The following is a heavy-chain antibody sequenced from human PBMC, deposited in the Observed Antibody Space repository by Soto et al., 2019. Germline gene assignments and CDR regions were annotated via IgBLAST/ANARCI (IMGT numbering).Heavy chain of an antibody. V-gene: IGHV5-51*01. CDR3: AATVTPIYYYYGMDV. D-gene: IGHD4-17*01. Sequence: GESLKISCKGSGYSFTSYWIGWVRQMPGKGLEWMGIIYPGDSDTRYSPSFQGQVTISADKSINTAYLQWSSLKASDTAMYYCAATVTPIYYYYGMDVWGQGTTVTVSS. CDR2: IYPGDSDT. CDR1: GYSFTSYW. J-gene: IGHJ6*02.